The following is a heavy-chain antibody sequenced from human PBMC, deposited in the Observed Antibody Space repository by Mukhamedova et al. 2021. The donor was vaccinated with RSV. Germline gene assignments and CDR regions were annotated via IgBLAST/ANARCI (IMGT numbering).Heavy chain of an antibody. V-gene: IGHV4-59*13. J-gene: IGHJ6*02. CDR3: ARDKKQLVFGYYYGMDV. CDR2: ISYSGST. Sequence: GKGLEWIGYISYSGSTNHNPSLKSRVTISEDTSKNQFSLKLNSVTAADTAVYYCARDKKQLVFGYYYGMDVWGQGTTVTVSS. D-gene: IGHD6-13*01.